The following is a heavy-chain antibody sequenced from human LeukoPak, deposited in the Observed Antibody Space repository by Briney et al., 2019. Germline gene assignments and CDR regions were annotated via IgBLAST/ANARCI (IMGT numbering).Heavy chain of an antibody. J-gene: IGHJ1*01. D-gene: IGHD6-13*01. Sequence: ASVKVSCKASGYTFTSYAMNWVRQAPGQGLEWIGWINTNTGNPTYAQGFTGRFVFSLDTSVSTAYLQISSLKAEDTAVYYCARVFDSSSWYGYFQHWGQGTLVTVSS. V-gene: IGHV7-4-1*02. CDR2: INTNTGNP. CDR1: GYTFTSYA. CDR3: ARVFDSSSWYGYFQH.